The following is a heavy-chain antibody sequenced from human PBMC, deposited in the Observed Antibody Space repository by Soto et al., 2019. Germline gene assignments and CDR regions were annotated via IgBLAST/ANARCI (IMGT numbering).Heavy chain of an antibody. CDR1: GGSSSDYY. CDR2: IYRSGST. J-gene: IGHJ6*02. D-gene: IGHD3-10*01. Sequence: SETLSLTCTVSGGSSSDYYWIWVRHPAGKGLEWIRHIYRSGSTKYNPALKGRVTMSLDTSKNQFSLKLTSVTPADTAVYYCTRGRGNYYYYGMDVWGQGTTVTVSS. CDR3: TRGRGNYYYYGMDV. V-gene: IGHV4-4*07.